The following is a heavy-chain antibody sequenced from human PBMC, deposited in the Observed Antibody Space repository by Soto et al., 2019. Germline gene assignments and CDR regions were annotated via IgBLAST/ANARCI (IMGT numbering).Heavy chain of an antibody. CDR2: ISFDGTNK. Sequence: QVQLVESGGGVVQPGRSLRLSCAASGFTFSNYAMHWVRQAPGKGLEWVAVISFDGTNKYYADSVKGRFAISRDNSKNTVYLQMNRQRTEDTAVYYRARDETGDMGWNFDYWGQGTLVTVSS. CDR1: GFTFSNYA. CDR3: ARDETGDMGWNFDY. J-gene: IGHJ4*02. V-gene: IGHV3-30*09. D-gene: IGHD7-27*01.